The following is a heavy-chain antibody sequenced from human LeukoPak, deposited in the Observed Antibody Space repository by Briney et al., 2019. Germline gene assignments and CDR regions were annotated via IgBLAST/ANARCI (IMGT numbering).Heavy chain of an antibody. J-gene: IGHJ6*02. CDR2: IYPGDSVT. D-gene: IGHD1-7*01. CDR1: GYSFTSYW. Sequence: GESLKISCKGSGYSFTSYWIGWVRQMPGKGLEWMGIIYPGDSVTRYSPSFQGQVTISADKSISTAYLRWSSLKASDTAMYYCARQVNYATTYYYYGMDVWGQGTTVTVSS. V-gene: IGHV5-51*01. CDR3: ARQVNYATTYYYYGMDV.